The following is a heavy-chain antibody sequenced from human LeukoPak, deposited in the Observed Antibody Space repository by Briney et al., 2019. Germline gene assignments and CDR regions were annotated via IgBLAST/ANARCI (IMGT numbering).Heavy chain of an antibody. CDR1: GFTFSSYG. D-gene: IGHD3-9*01. CDR3: ARSTSSEYDIYHFDY. CDR2: VWYDGINK. V-gene: IGHV3-33*01. Sequence: GRSLRLSCSASGFTFSSYGMHWVRQARGRGLEWVAVVWYDGINKYYADSVKGRFTISRDNSKNTLYLQMNSLRAEDTAVYYCARSTSSEYDIYHFDYWGQGTLVTVSS. J-gene: IGHJ4*02.